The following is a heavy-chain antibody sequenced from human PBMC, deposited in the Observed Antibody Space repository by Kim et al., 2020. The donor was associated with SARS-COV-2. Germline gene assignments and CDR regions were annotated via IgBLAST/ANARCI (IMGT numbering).Heavy chain of an antibody. CDR1: GGTFSSYA. D-gene: IGHD3-22*01. J-gene: IGHJ5*02. CDR3: ARGFYDSSSNWFDP. CDR2: IIPIFGTA. V-gene: IGHV1-69*13. Sequence: SVKVSCKASGGTFSSYAISWVRQAPGQGLEWMGGIIPIFGTANYAQKFQGRVTITADESTSTAYMELSILRSEDTAVYYCARGFYDSSSNWFDPWGQGTLVTVSS.